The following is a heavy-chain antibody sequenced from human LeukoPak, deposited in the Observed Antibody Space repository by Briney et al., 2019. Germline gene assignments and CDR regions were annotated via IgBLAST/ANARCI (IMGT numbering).Heavy chain of an antibody. CDR3: AKDSDELIAAAYNWFDS. D-gene: IGHD6-13*01. CDR2: ITGSGGST. V-gene: IGHV3-23*01. Sequence: GGSLRLSCAASGFTFPSYGMSWVRQAPGKGLEWVSGITGSGGSTYYADSVKGRFTISRDTSKNTLYLQMNSLRAEDTAVYYCAKDSDELIAAAYNWFDSWGQGTLVTVSS. J-gene: IGHJ5*01. CDR1: GFTFPSYG.